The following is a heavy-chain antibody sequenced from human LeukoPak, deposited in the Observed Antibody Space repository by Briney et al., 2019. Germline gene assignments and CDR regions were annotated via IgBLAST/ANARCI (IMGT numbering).Heavy chain of an antibody. CDR2: INHSGST. CDR3: ARGGLGNVVVTASAFDI. J-gene: IGHJ3*02. Sequence: KPSETLSLTCAVYGGSFSGYYWSWNRQPPGKGLEWVGEINHSGSTNYNPSLKSRVTISVDTSKNQFSLKLSSVTAADTAVYYCARGGLGNVVVTASAFDIWGQGTMVTVSS. CDR1: GGSFSGYY. V-gene: IGHV4-34*01. D-gene: IGHD2-21*02.